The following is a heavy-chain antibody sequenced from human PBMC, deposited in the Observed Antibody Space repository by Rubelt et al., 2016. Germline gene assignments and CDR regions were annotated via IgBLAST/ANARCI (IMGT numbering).Heavy chain of an antibody. CDR2: INHSGSI. CDR3: ATHLTYTLVGFDS. D-gene: IGHD2-15*01. V-gene: IGHV4-34*01. J-gene: IGHJ5*01. Sequence: QVQLQQWGAGLLKPSETLSLTCAVYGGSFSGYYWSWIRQSPGKGLEWIGEINHSGSINYNPPLQSRLTISVDTSKNQFSLRLSSVTAADTAVYYCATHLTYTLVGFDSWGQGTLVTVSS. CDR1: GGSFSGYY.